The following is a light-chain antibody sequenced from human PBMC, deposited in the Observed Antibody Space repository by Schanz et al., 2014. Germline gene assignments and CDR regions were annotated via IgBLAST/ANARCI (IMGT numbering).Light chain of an antibody. Sequence: QSVLTQPPSTSGTPGQRVTISCSGSSSSIGSNYVYWYQQLPGTAPKLLIYRNNQRPSGVPDRFSGSKSGTSASLAISGLRSEDEADYYCAAWDDSLGGRVFGGGTKLTV. CDR3: AAWDDSLGGRV. CDR2: RNN. CDR1: SSSIGSNY. V-gene: IGLV1-47*01. J-gene: IGLJ3*02.